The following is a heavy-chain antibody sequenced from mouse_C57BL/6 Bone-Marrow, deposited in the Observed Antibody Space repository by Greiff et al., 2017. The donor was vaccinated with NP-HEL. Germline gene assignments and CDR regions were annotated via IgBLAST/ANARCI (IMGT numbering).Heavy chain of an antibody. CDR1: GYTFTDYY. J-gene: IGHJ3*01. V-gene: IGHV1-19*01. CDR2: INPYNGGT. CDR3: ARDWAFAY. Sequence: EVQVVESGPVLVKPGASVKMSCKASGYTFTDYYMNWVKQSHGKSLEWIGVINPYNGGTSYNQKFKGKATLTVDKSSSTAYMELNSLTSEDSAVYYCARDWAFAYWGQGTLVTVSA. D-gene: IGHD4-1*01.